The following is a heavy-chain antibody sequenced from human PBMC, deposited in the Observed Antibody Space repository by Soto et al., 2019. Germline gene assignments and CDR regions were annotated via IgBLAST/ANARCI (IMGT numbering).Heavy chain of an antibody. J-gene: IGHJ4*02. V-gene: IGHV4-31*03. Sequence: QVQLQESGPGLVKPSQTLSLTCTVSGDSISSGGYYWSWIRQPPGKGLEWIGYIYHDGSTYYNPSVKSRVIMSVATSKNQFSLNLSSVTAADTAVYYCAWLTWELADYWGQGTLVIVSS. D-gene: IGHD1-26*01. CDR2: IYHDGST. CDR3: AWLTWELADY. CDR1: GDSISSGGYY.